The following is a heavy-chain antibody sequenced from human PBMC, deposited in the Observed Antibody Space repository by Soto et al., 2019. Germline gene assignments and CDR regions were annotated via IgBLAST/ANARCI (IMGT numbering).Heavy chain of an antibody. CDR1: GYTFTSYY. V-gene: IGHV1-46*01. CDR3: ARDPNSGWSLYYFDY. Sequence: QVQLVQSGAEVKKPGASVKVSCKASGYTFTSYYMHWVRQAPGQGLEWMGIINPSGGSTSHAQKVQGRVTKTRDTSTSTVYMELSSLRSEDTAVYYCARDPNSGWSLYYFDYWGQGTLVTVSS. J-gene: IGHJ4*02. D-gene: IGHD6-19*01. CDR2: INPSGGST.